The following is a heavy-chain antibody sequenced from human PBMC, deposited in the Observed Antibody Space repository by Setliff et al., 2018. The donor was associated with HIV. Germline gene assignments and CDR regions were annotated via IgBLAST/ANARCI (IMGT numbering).Heavy chain of an antibody. J-gene: IGHJ3*01. V-gene: IGHV4-38-2*01. Sequence: ETLSLTCAVSGYSISSAYYGGWLRQPPGKGLEWIGSISQSGNTYYTPSLKSRVTISVDTSKNEFSLKVSSVTATDTAIYYCARRSREDAFDVWGQGTMVTVSS. CDR3: ARRSREDAFDV. CDR2: ISQSGNT. CDR1: GYSISSAYY.